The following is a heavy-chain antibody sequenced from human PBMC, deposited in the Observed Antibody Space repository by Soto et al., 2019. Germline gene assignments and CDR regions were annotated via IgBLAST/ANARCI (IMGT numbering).Heavy chain of an antibody. V-gene: IGHV3-23*01. CDR3: AKDLTWRDSTEGALQS. D-gene: IGHD2-2*01. J-gene: IGHJ5*02. CDR2: IDRSVGFA. Sequence: ELQWLESGGGLVQPGGALRLSCAASGFTFINYAMTWVRQAPGKGLAWVSTIDRSVGFAYYADSVKGRFTVSRDNSQNTLNLQMISLRAEDTARYYCAKDLTWRDSTEGALQSWGLGTLVIVSS. CDR1: GFTFINYA.